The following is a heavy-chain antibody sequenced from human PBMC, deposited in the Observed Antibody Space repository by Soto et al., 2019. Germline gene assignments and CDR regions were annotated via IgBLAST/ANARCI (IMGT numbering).Heavy chain of an antibody. Sequence: SETLSLTCTVSGGSISSGGYYWSWIRQHPGKGLEWIGYIYYSGSTYCNPSLKSRVTISVDTSKNQFSLKLTSVTAADTAVYYCARAYYDRSGYRLDPWGQGTLVTVSS. V-gene: IGHV4-31*03. J-gene: IGHJ5*02. D-gene: IGHD3-22*01. CDR1: GGSISSGGYY. CDR3: ARAYYDRSGYRLDP. CDR2: IYYSGST.